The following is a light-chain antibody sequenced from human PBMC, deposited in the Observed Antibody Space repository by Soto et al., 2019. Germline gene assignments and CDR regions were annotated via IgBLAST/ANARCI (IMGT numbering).Light chain of an antibody. J-gene: IGLJ3*02. CDR3: LLYYGGAHLV. V-gene: IGLV7-43*01. CDR1: TGAVTSGNY. Sequence: QAVVTQEPSLTVSPGGTVTLTCASSTGAVTSGNYASWFQQFPGQPPRTLIYTTNNRHSWTPARFSGSLLGGRAALTLSGAQPEDEADYYCLLYYGGAHLVFGGGTKRTVL. CDR2: TTN.